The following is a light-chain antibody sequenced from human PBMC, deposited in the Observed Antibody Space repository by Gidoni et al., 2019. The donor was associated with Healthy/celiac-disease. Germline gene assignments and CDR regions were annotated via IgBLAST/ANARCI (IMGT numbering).Light chain of an antibody. J-gene: IGLJ2*01. CDR1: RSNIGAGYD. Sequence: QPVPTQPPSVSGAPGHRVPISCTGSRSNIGAGYDVPRYQQLPGTAPKLLIYGNGNRPSGVPDRFSGSKSGTSASLAITGLQAEDEADYYCQSYDSSLSGRGVVFGGGTKLTVL. V-gene: IGLV1-40*01. CDR2: GNG. CDR3: QSYDSSLSGRGVV.